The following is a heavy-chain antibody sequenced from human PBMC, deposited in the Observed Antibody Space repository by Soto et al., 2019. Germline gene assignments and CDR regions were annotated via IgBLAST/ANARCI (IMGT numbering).Heavy chain of an antibody. J-gene: IGHJ6*02. Sequence: GGSLRLSCAASGFTFSSYAMSWVRQAPGKGLEWVSAISGSGGSTYYADSVKGRFTISRDNTKNTLYLQMNSLRAEDTAVYYCAKDSRDYDFWSGTYYGMDVWGQGTTVTVSS. D-gene: IGHD3-3*01. CDR3: AKDSRDYDFWSGTYYGMDV. CDR2: ISGSGGST. CDR1: GFTFSSYA. V-gene: IGHV3-23*01.